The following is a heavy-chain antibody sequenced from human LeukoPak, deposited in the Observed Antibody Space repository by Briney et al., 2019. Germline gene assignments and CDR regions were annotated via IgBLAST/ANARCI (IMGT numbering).Heavy chain of an antibody. CDR3: GRSYSSSHPDWFDP. Sequence: AAVKLSFKGSGYTFTSYGISRVRHAPGPGIEWMGWISGYNGNPNYAQKLQGRVTLTIDTSTSTAYMELRSLRADDTAVYYCGRSYSSSHPDWFDPWGQGTLVTVSS. V-gene: IGHV1-18*01. D-gene: IGHD6-6*01. J-gene: IGHJ5*02. CDR1: GYTFTSYG. CDR2: ISGYNGNP.